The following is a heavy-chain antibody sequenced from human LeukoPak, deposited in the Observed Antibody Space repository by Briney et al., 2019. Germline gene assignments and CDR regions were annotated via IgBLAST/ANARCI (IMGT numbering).Heavy chain of an antibody. Sequence: PGGSLRLSCAASGFTFSSYAMSWVRQAPGKGLEWVSAISGSGGSTYYADSVKGRFTISRDNSKNTLYLQMNSLRAEDTAVYYCAKVEDGDYPPGVSWFDPWGQGTLVTVSS. J-gene: IGHJ5*02. CDR1: GFTFSSYA. V-gene: IGHV3-23*01. CDR3: AKVEDGDYPPGVSWFDP. D-gene: IGHD4-17*01. CDR2: ISGSGGST.